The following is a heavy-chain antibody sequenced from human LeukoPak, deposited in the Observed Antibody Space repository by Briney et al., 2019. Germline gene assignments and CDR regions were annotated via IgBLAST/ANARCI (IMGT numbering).Heavy chain of an antibody. CDR1: GGSFSGYY. Sequence: SETLSLTCAVYGGSFSGYYWSWIRQPPGKGLEWIGEINHSGSTNYNPSLKSRVTISVDTSKNQFSLKLSSVTAADTAVYYCARHVSPVVVPAATYFDXXXQXTXSPSPQ. CDR2: INHSGST. J-gene: IGHJ4*02. D-gene: IGHD2-2*01. CDR3: ARHVSPVVVPAATYFDX. V-gene: IGHV4-34*01.